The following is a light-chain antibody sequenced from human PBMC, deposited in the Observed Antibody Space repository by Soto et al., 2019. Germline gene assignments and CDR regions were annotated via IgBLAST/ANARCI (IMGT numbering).Light chain of an antibody. J-gene: IGLJ1*01. V-gene: IGLV2-14*01. CDR2: EVT. Sequence: QSALTQPASVSGSPGQSITISCTGTTSDVGGYNFVSWYQQHPGKAPKLIIYEVTHRPSGISSRFSASKSGNTASLTISGLQADDEADYYCNSYASSRLYVFGSGTKVTVL. CDR3: NSYASSRLYV. CDR1: TSDVGGYNF.